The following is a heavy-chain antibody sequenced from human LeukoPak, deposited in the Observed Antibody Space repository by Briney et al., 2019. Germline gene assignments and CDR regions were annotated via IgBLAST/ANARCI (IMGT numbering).Heavy chain of an antibody. V-gene: IGHV3-30*04. J-gene: IGHJ4*02. CDR2: MSYDASKK. D-gene: IGHD6-19*01. CDR3: ARRGSEWLVHPELFDY. Sequence: QSGGSLRLSCAASGFTFSNYDMHWVRQAPGKGLEWVAVMSYDASKKYYADSVKGRFTISRDNSKNTLYLQMNSLRSDDTAVYYCARRGSEWLVHPELFDYWGQGTLVTVSS. CDR1: GFTFSNYD.